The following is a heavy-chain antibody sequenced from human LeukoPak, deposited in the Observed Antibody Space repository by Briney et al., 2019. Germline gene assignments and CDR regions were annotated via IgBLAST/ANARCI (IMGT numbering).Heavy chain of an antibody. CDR3: ARGSSYGFSMGY. Sequence: SETLSLTCSVSGYSISSGYYWAWIRQPPGKGLEWIGSIYHSGSTYYKPSLKSRVTISVDTSKNQFSLKLSSVTAADTAVYFCARGSSYGFSMGYWGQGTLVTVSS. CDR2: IYHSGST. D-gene: IGHD5-18*01. CDR1: GYSISSGYY. V-gene: IGHV4-38-2*02. J-gene: IGHJ4*02.